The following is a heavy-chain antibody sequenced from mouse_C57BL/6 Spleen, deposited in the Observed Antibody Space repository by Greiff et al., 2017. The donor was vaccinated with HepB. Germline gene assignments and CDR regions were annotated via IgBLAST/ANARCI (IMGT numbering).Heavy chain of an antibody. V-gene: IGHV1-69*01. D-gene: IGHD1-1*01. J-gene: IGHJ1*03. CDR1: GYTFTSYW. CDR2: IAPSDSYT. Sequence: QVQLQQPGAELVMPGASVKLSCKASGYTFTSYWMHWVKQRPGQGLEWIGEIAPSDSYTNYNQKFKGKSTLTVDKSSSTAYMQLSSLTSEDSAVYYCASPSTVVARYWYFDVWGTGTTVTVSS. CDR3: ASPSTVVARYWYFDV.